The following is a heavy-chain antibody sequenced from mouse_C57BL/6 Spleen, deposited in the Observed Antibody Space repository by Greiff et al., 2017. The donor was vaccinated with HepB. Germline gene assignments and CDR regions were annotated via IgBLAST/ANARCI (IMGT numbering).Heavy chain of an antibody. D-gene: IGHD1-1*02. V-gene: IGHV1-69*01. J-gene: IGHJ4*01. CDR3: ARYGTMAHYYAMDY. Sequence: VQLQQSGAELVMPGASVKLSCKASGYTFTSYWMHWVKQRPGQGLEWIGEIDPSDSYTNYNQKFKGKSTLTVDKSSSTAYMQLSSLTSEDSAVYYCARYGTMAHYYAMDYWGQGTSVTVSS. CDR1: GYTFTSYW. CDR2: IDPSDSYT.